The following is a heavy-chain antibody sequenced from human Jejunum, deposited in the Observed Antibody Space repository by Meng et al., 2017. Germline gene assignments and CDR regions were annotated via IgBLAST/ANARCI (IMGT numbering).Heavy chain of an antibody. V-gene: IGHV3-23*01. CDR1: GFTFRNYA. Sequence: GESLKISCAASGFTFRNYAMSWVRQAPGKGLEWVSSIEGGSAGTFYADSVKGHFTISRDNSKDTLFLQMNSLRAEDTAVYYCVKDRESYNGVWDPFDVWGRAT. J-gene: IGHJ3*01. CDR2: IEGGSAGT. D-gene: IGHD3-10*01. CDR3: VKDRESYNGVWDPFDV.